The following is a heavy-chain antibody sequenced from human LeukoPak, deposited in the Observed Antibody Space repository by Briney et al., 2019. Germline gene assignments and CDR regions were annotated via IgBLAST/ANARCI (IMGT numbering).Heavy chain of an antibody. CDR2: INAGNGNT. J-gene: IGHJ4*02. CDR1: GYTFTSYA. V-gene: IGHV1-3*01. CDR3: ARDHFYGSGTYNYFDY. Sequence: GASVKVSCKTSGYTFTSYAIHWVRQAPGQRLEWMGWINAGNGNTEYSQKFQGRVTIARDTSASTAYMELSSLRSEDTAVYYCARDHFYGSGTYNYFDYWGQGTLVTVSS. D-gene: IGHD3-10*01.